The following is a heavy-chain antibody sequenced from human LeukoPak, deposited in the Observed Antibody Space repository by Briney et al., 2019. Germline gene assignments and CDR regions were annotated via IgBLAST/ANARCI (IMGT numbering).Heavy chain of an antibody. D-gene: IGHD1-7*01. J-gene: IGHJ4*02. CDR3: ARSASHGLGTLDFDY. CDR1: GFTFSSYS. Sequence: GGSLRLSCAASGFTFSSYSMNWVRQAPGKGLEWLSYIGSSGSPIYYADSVKGRFTISRDNSKNTLYLQMNSLRAEDTAVYYCARSASHGLGTLDFDYWGQGTLVTVSS. V-gene: IGHV3-48*01. CDR2: IGSSGSPI.